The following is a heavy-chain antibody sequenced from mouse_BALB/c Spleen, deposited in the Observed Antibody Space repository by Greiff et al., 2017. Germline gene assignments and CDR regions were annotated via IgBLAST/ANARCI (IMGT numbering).Heavy chain of an antibody. CDR2: ISSGSSTI. CDR1: GFTFSSFG. Sequence: EVQGVESGGGLVQPGGSRKLSCAASGFTFSSFGMHWVRQAPEKGLEWVAYISSGSSTIYYADTVKGRFTISRDNPKNTLFLQMTSLRSEDTAMYYCARCYYGSSWYFDVWGAGTTVTVSS. D-gene: IGHD1-1*01. J-gene: IGHJ1*01. CDR3: ARCYYGSSWYFDV. V-gene: IGHV5-17*02.